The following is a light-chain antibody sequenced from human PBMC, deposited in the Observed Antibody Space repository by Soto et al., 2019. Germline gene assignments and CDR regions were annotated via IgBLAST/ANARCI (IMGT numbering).Light chain of an antibody. CDR2: GAS. CDR3: QQYNSPSIS. V-gene: IGKV3-15*01. Sequence: EIVMMQSPATLSVSPGERATLSCRASQIIANNLAWYQQKPGQAPRLLIYGASTRAPGIPARFSGSGSGTEFTLTISSLQSDDLATYSCQQYNSPSISFGQGTRLEIK. CDR1: QIIANN. J-gene: IGKJ5*01.